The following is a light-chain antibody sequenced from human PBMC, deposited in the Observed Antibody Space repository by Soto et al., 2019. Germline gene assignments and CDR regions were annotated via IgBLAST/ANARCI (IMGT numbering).Light chain of an antibody. Sequence: DIQMTQSPSTLSASVGERVTITCRASQSISSWLAWYQQKPWKAPKLLIYDASSLASGVPSTFSGSGSATEFTLTISRMQPDGFATYYWQHYNSYSLTFGGGTKVEIK. V-gene: IGKV1-5*01. CDR1: QSISSW. CDR3: QHYNSYSLT. CDR2: DAS. J-gene: IGKJ4*01.